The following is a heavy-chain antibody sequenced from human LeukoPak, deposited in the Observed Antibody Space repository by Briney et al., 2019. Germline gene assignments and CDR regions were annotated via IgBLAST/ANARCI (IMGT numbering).Heavy chain of an antibody. V-gene: IGHV3-64D*06. J-gene: IGHJ4*02. CDR1: GFTFSGFA. CDR2: ISGAGITT. D-gene: IGHD5-12*01. CDR3: VNYKDSGSASPFDY. Sequence: GGSLRLSCSASGFTFSGFAMHWVRQAPGKGLQYVSAISGAGITTYHADSVKGRFTISRDNSKNTLYLQLSSLSAEAKAVYYCVNYKDSGSASPFDYWGQGTLVSVSS.